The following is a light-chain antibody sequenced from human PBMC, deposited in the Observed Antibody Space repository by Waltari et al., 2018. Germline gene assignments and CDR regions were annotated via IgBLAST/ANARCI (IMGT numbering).Light chain of an antibody. CDR2: DAS. Sequence: VLTQSPATLSLSPGERATLPCRASQSVGVYLAWYQQKPGQAPRLLIYDASDRATVVPARFSGSGSGTDFTLTISSLEPEDFAVYYCQQRTDRPPVTFGQGTRVEMK. J-gene: IGKJ1*01. CDR1: QSVGVY. CDR3: QQRTDRPPVT. V-gene: IGKV3-11*01.